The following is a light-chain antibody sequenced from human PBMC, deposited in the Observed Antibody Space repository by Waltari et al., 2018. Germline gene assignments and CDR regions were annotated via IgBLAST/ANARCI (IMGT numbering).Light chain of an antibody. CDR1: QSLLHSREFHY. CDR3: MQGLQVPYT. V-gene: IGKV2-28*01. CDR2: SAS. Sequence: DILMTQSPLSLHVTPGEPASISCRSSQSLLHSREFHYLQWYLQKPGQSPQLLIHSASNRASGVPDRFVGSGSGTDFTLKITRVEAEDVGVYYCMQGLQVPYTFGQGTKLEI. J-gene: IGKJ2*01.